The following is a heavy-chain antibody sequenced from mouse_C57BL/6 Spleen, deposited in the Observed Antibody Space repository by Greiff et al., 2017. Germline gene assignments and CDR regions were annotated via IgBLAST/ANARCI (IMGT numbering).Heavy chain of an antibody. CDR1: GYSITSGYY. J-gene: IGHJ3*01. CDR2: ISYDGSN. Sequence: EVQVVESGPGLVKPSQSLSLTCSVTGYSITSGYYWNWIRQFPGNKLEWMGYISYDGSNKYNPSLKNRISITRDTSKNQFFLKLNSVTTEDTATYYCAREGIYYDYWFAYWGQGTLVTVSA. D-gene: IGHD2-4*01. V-gene: IGHV3-6*01. CDR3: AREGIYYDYWFAY.